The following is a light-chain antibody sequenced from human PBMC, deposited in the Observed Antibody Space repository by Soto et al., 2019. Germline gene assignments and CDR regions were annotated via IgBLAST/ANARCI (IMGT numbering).Light chain of an antibody. CDR3: QSYDNSLSGSYV. Sequence: QSVLTQPPSVSGAPGQRVTISCTGSSSNIGAGHDVHWYQQLPGTAPTLLIYGKNNRPSGVPDRFSVSKSGTSASLAITGLRAEDEADYYCQSYDNSLSGSYVFGTGTKVTVL. CDR1: SSNIGAGHD. CDR2: GKN. V-gene: IGLV1-40*01. J-gene: IGLJ1*01.